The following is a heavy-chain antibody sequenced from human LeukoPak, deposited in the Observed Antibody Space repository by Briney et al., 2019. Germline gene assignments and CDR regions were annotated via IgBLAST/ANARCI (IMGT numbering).Heavy chain of an antibody. CDR2: INPNSGGT. J-gene: IGHJ5*02. CDR1: GYTFTSYG. Sequence: ASVKVSCKASGYTFTSYGISWVRQAPGQGLEWMGWINPNSGGTNYAQKFQGRVTMTRDTSISTAYIELSRLRSDDTAVYYCARFRYSSSPNWFDPWGQGTLVTVSS. V-gene: IGHV1-2*02. CDR3: ARFRYSSSPNWFDP. D-gene: IGHD6-13*01.